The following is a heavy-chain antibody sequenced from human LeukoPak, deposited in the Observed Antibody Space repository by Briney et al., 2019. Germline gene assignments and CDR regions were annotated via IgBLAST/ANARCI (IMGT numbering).Heavy chain of an antibody. J-gene: IGHJ4*02. V-gene: IGHV3-7*01. D-gene: IGHD5-18*01. CDR1: GFTFSSYW. Sequence: GGSLRLSCGASGFTFSSYWMSWVRQAPGKGLEWVDNIKQDGSEKYYVDSVKGRFTISRENAKNSLYLQMNSLRAEDTAVYYCARDRTYSYGPRFDYWGQGTLVTVSS. CDR2: IKQDGSEK. CDR3: ARDRTYSYGPRFDY.